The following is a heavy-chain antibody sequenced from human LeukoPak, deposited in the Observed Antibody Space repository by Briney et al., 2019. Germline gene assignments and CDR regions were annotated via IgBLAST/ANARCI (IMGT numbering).Heavy chain of an antibody. J-gene: IGHJ4*02. Sequence: GGSLRLSCAASGFTFSSYSMNWVRQSPGKGLGWVSAISGSGGSTYYADSVKGRFTISRDNSKNTLYLQMNSLRAEDTAVYYCAKDPPYKEQLRIFAYWGQGTLVTVSS. V-gene: IGHV3-23*01. CDR3: AKDPPYKEQLRIFAY. D-gene: IGHD6-6*01. CDR1: GFTFSSYS. CDR2: ISGSGGST.